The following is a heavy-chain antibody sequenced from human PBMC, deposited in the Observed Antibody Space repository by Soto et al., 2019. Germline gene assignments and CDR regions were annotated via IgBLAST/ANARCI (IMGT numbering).Heavy chain of an antibody. CDR2: TTFDGINK. CDR1: GCIFSTYS. Sequence: QVQLVESGGGVVQPGRSLRLSCEASGCIFSTYSIHWVRQAPGKGLEWVAVTTFDGINKYNADSVKGRFTISRDASKKTVYLQMTSLTTEDTAVYFCARETDGRDVWGQGTTVTVS. J-gene: IGHJ6*02. CDR3: ARETDGRDV. V-gene: IGHV3-30*03.